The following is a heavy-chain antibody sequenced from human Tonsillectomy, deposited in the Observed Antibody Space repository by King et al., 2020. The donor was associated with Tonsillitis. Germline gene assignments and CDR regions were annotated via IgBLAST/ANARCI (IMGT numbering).Heavy chain of an antibody. CDR2: IYTGGST. Sequence: VQLVESGGGLVQPGGSLRLSCAASGFTVSFNYMSWVRQAPGKGLGWVSVIYTGGSTYYEESVKGRFPISRDNSKNTLYLQMNSLRAEDTAVYYCARDPAAAAIFDYWGQGTLVTVSS. V-gene: IGHV3-66*01. CDR3: ARDPAAAAIFDY. D-gene: IGHD6-13*01. CDR1: GFTVSFNY. J-gene: IGHJ4*02.